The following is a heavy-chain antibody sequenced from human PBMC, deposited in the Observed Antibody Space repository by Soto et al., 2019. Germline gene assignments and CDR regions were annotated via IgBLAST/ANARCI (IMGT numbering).Heavy chain of an antibody. J-gene: IGHJ4*01. V-gene: IGHV4-30-2*01. CDR3: ARTDVYNTQGHYFPY. Sequence: SETLSLTCAVSGASISGGGNSWNWIRQPPGKGLEWIGYVHHTGSTDYTPSLKSRVTISLDRSKNQFSLKLTSVTDADTAVYYCARTDVYNTQGHYFPYWGHAALVTVSS. CDR1: GASISGGGNS. D-gene: IGHD1-20*01. CDR2: VHHTGST.